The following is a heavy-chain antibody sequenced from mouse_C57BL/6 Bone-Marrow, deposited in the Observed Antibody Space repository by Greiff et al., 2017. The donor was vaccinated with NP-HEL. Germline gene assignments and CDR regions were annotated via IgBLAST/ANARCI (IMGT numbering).Heavy chain of an antibody. CDR3: ERWKVTTVSRDYAMDY. CDR2: IYPGSGNT. CDR1: GYTFTDYY. V-gene: IGHV1-76*01. J-gene: IGHJ4*01. D-gene: IGHD2-13*01. Sequence: QVQLQQSGAELVRPGASVKLSCKASGYTFTDYYINWVKQRPGQGLEWIARIYPGSGNTYYNEKFKGKATLTAEKSSSTAYMQLSSLTSEDSAVYVCERWKVTTVSRDYAMDYWGQGTSVTVSA.